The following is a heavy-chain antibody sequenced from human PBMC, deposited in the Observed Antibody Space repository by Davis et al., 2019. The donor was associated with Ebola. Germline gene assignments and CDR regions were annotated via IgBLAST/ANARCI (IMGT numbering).Heavy chain of an antibody. Sequence: SETLSLTCAVYGGSFSGYYWSWIRQPPGKGLEWIGEINHSGSTNYNPSLKSRVTISVDTSKNQFSLKLSSVTAADTAVYYCASLPYYYGMDVWGQGTTVTVSS. CDR2: INHSGST. CDR1: GGSFSGYY. V-gene: IGHV4-34*01. J-gene: IGHJ6*02. CDR3: ASLPYYYGMDV.